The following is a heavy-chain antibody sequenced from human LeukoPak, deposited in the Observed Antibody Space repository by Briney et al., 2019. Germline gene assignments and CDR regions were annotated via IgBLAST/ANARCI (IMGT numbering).Heavy chain of an antibody. CDR2: IYTSGST. D-gene: IGHD5-12*01. CDR3: AGGYSGYEGDY. V-gene: IGHV4-61*02. Sequence: SQTLSLTCTVSGGSISSGSYYWSWIRQPAGKGLEWIGRIYTSGSTNYNPSFKSRVTISVDTSKNQFSLKLSSVTAADTAVYYCAGGYSGYEGDYWGQGTLVTVSS. CDR1: GGSISSGSYY. J-gene: IGHJ4*02.